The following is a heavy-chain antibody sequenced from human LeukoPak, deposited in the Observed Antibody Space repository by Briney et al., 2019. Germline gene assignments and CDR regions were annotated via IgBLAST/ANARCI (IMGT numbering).Heavy chain of an antibody. D-gene: IGHD4-11*01. CDR3: ARHRGYSNNFDY. J-gene: IGHJ4*02. V-gene: IGHV4-59*08. CDR2: MYYSGST. Sequence: SETLSLTCTVSGDSVSSSSWTWIRQPPGKRLEWIGSMYYSGSTNYNPSLKSPVTISVDTSKNQFSLKLSSVTAADTAVYYCARHRGYSNNFDYRGQGTLVTVSS. CDR1: GDSVSSSS.